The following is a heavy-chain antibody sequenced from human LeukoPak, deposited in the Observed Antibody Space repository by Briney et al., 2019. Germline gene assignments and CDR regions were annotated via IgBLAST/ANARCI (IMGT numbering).Heavy chain of an antibody. J-gene: IGHJ6*04. V-gene: IGHV4-34*01. Sequence: SETLSLTCAVYGGSFSGYYWSWIRQPPGKGXXXXXXXXXXXXTNYNPSLKSRVTISVDTSKNQFSLKLSSVTAADTAVYYCATQYYDILTGPRLYYYYYGMDVWGKGTTVTVSS. CDR3: ATQYYDILTGPRLYYYYYGMDV. D-gene: IGHD3-9*01. CDR2: XXXXXXT. CDR1: GGSFSGYY.